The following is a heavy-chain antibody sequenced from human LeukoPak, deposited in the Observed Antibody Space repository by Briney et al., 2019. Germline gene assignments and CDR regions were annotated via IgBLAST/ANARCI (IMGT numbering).Heavy chain of an antibody. CDR1: GFTFSDHY. D-gene: IGHD3-3*01. J-gene: IGHJ4*02. CDR3: AREGYDFWSGYYGIDY. Sequence: PGGSLRLSCAASGFTFSDHYMDWVRQAPGKGLEWAGRTRNKANSYTTEYAAPVKGRFTISRDDSKNSLYLQMNSLKTEDTAVYYCAREGYDFWSGYYGIDYWGQGTLVTVSS. V-gene: IGHV3-72*01. CDR2: TRNKANSYTT.